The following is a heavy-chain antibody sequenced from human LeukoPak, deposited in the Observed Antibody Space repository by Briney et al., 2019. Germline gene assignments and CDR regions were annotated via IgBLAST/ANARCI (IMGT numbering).Heavy chain of an antibody. CDR3: ARDSLRRGSQPVD. D-gene: IGHD5-12*01. V-gene: IGHV3-66*01. CDR1: GFTVSNNY. CDR2: IYSGGST. J-gene: IGHJ4*02. Sequence: PGGSLRLSCVVSGFTVSNNYMSWVRQAPGKGLEWVSVIYSGGSTYYADSVKGRFTISRDNSKNTLYLQMNSLRAEDTAVYYCARDSLRRGSQPVDWGQGTLVTVSS.